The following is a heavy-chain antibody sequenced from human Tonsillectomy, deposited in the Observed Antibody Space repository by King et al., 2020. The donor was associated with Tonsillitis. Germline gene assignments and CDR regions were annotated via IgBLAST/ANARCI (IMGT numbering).Heavy chain of an antibody. D-gene: IGHD6-19*01. CDR1: GFTFSNAW. V-gene: IGHV3-15*01. CDR3: VTDRRVYSSGWYGAYDV. CDR2: IKSKTNGGTT. Sequence: VQLVESGGGLVKPGGSLRLSCGASGFTFSNAWMTWVRQAPGKGLEWVGRIKSKTNGGTTDYAAPVKGRFIISRDDSKDTLYLQMNSLKTEDTAVYFRVTDRRVYSSGWYGAYDVWGQGTMVTVSS. J-gene: IGHJ3*01.